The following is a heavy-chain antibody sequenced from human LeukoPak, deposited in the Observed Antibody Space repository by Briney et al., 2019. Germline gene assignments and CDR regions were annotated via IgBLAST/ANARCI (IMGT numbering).Heavy chain of an antibody. Sequence: ASVKVSCKASGYTLTSYGISWVRQAPGQGLEWMGWISAYNGHTNYAQKLQGRVTMTTDTSTSTAYMELRSLRSDDTAVYYCARERAARRWGHNWFDPWGQGTLVTVSS. CDR1: GYTLTSYG. CDR3: ARERAARRWGHNWFDP. D-gene: IGHD6-6*01. V-gene: IGHV1-18*01. J-gene: IGHJ5*02. CDR2: ISAYNGHT.